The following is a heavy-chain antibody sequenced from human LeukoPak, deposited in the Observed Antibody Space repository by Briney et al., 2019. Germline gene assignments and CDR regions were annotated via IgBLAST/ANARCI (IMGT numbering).Heavy chain of an antibody. Sequence: GGSLRLSCAASGFTFDDYAMHWVRQAPGKGLEWVSGIGWNSGSIGYADSVKGRFTISRDNAKNSLYLQMNSLRAEDTALYYCAKAGYYDSSGYIDYWGQGTLVTVSS. CDR3: AKAGYYDSSGYIDY. CDR2: IGWNSGSI. CDR1: GFTFDDYA. D-gene: IGHD3-22*01. J-gene: IGHJ4*02. V-gene: IGHV3-9*01.